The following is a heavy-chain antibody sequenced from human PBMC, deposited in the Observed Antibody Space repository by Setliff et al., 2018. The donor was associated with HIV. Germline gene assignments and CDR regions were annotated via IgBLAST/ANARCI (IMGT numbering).Heavy chain of an antibody. CDR1: GYFFTAYY. Sequence: ASVKVSCKASGYFFTAYYMHWVRQAPGQGLEWMAWINPNTGGTQYAQKFQGRVTVTRDTPISTAYMEIKKLTSDDTALYYCARERAPTHDASGPLDYWGQGTLVTVSS. V-gene: IGHV1-2*02. CDR3: ARERAPTHDASGPLDY. D-gene: IGHD3-22*01. J-gene: IGHJ4*02. CDR2: INPNTGGT.